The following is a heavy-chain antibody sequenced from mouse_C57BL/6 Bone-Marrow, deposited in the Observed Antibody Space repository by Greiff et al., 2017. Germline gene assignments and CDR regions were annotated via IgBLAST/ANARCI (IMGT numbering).Heavy chain of an antibody. J-gene: IGHJ1*03. CDR2: INPSTGGT. D-gene: IGHD2-5*01. V-gene: IGHV1-42*01. CDR1: GYSFTGYY. Sequence: EVKLMESGPELVKPGASVKISCKASGYSFTGYYMNWVKQSPEKSLEWIGEINPSTGGTTYNQKFKAKATLTVDKSSSTAYMHLRSLASEDSTVYSCARRAIVTTRYFDVWGTGTTVTVSA. CDR3: ARRAIVTTRYFDV.